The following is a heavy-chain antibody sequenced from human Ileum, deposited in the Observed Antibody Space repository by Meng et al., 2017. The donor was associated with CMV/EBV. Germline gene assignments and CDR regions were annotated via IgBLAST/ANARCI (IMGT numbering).Heavy chain of an antibody. CDR2: MNPNSGNT. D-gene: IGHD5-18*01. V-gene: IGHV1-8*01. Sequence: NASGYAFISYDINWVRQATGQGLEWMGWMNPNSGNTGYGQKFHGRVTMTRNTSISTAYMELSSLRSEDTAVYYCARVTGSGYNYRTPYWGQGTLVTVSS. CDR3: ARVTGSGYNYRTPY. CDR1: GYAFISYD. J-gene: IGHJ4*02.